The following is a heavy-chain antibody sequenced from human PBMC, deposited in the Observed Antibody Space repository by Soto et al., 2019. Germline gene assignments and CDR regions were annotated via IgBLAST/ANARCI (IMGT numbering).Heavy chain of an antibody. CDR1: GYSFSNFY. D-gene: IGHD2-15*01. CDR2: IDPSSGTT. J-gene: IGHJ6*02. CDR3: ARGAVVVPNGLIAGMDV. Sequence: ASVKVSCKPSGYSFSNFYVHWVRQAPGQGLEWMGIIDPSSGTTSYTQKFQERVTMTRDTSMSTVYMELSRLRSEDTAVYYCARGAVVVPNGLIAGMDVWGLGTTVTVSS. V-gene: IGHV1-46*01.